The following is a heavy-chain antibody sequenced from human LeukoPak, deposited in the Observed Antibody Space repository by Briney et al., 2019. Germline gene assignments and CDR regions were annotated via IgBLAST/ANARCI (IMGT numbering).Heavy chain of an antibody. V-gene: IGHV4-59*08. D-gene: IGHD4/OR15-4a*01. CDR2: IYYSGST. J-gene: IGHJ4*02. CDR1: GGSISNYY. CDR3: ARQNYGAAPLRY. Sequence: SSETLSLTCTVSGGSISNYYWSWIRQPPGKGLEWIGYIYYSGSTNYNPSLKSRVTISVDTSKNQFSLKLSSVTAADTAVYYCARQNYGAAPLRYWGQGTLVTVSS.